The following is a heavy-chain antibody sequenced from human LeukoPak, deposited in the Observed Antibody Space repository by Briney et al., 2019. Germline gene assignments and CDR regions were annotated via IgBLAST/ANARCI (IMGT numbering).Heavy chain of an antibody. CDR1: GYTFTGYY. Sequence: ASVKVSCKASGYTFTGYYMHWVRQAPGQGLEWMGWINPNSGGTNYAQKFQGRATMTRDTSISTAYMELSRLRSDDTAVYYCATPSSGSHGAWGQGTLVTVSS. V-gene: IGHV1-2*02. J-gene: IGHJ4*02. D-gene: IGHD1-26*01. CDR2: INPNSGGT. CDR3: ATPSSGSHGA.